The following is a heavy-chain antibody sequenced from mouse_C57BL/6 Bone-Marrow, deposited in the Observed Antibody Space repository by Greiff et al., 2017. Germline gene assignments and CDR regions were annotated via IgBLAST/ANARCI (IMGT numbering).Heavy chain of an antibody. CDR1: GYTFTSYW. CDR2: IHPNSGST. CDR3: ARPSTGTGAMDY. J-gene: IGHJ4*01. V-gene: IGHV1-64*01. D-gene: IGHD4-1*02. Sequence: QVQLQQPGAELVKPGASVKLSCKASGYTFTSYWMHWVKQRPGQGLEWIGMIHPNSGSTNYNEKFKSKATLTVDKSSSTAYMQLSSLTSEDSAVYYCARPSTGTGAMDYWGQGTSVTVSS.